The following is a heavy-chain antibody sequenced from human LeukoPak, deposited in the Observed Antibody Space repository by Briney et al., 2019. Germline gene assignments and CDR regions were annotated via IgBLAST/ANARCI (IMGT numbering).Heavy chain of an antibody. J-gene: IGHJ4*02. CDR2: ISGSGGST. CDR1: GFTFDDYA. V-gene: IGHV3-21*01. CDR3: AREVAYYDSYTY. D-gene: IGHD3-22*01. Sequence: GGSLRLSCAASGFTFDDYAMHWVRQAPGKGLEWVSAISGSGGSTYYADSVKGRFTISRDNAKNSLYLQMNSLRAEDTAVYYCAREVAYYDSYTYWGQGTLVTVSS.